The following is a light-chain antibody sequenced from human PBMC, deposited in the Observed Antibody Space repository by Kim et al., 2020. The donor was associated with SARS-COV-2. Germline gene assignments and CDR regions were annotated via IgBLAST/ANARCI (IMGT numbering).Light chain of an antibody. CDR1: RANIGSNY. Sequence: GQTVSISCSGGRANIGSNYVFWYQQLPGTAPKPLISRNNIRPSGVPDRFSGSKSGTSASLVISGLRSEDEADYYCAAWDGSLSGVVFGGGTQLTVL. J-gene: IGLJ2*01. CDR3: AAWDGSLSGVV. V-gene: IGLV1-47*01. CDR2: RNN.